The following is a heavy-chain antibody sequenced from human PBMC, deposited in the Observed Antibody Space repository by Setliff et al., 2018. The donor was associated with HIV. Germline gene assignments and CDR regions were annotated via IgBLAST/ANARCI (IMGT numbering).Heavy chain of an antibody. J-gene: IGHJ6*03. V-gene: IGHV1-18*01. CDR1: GYSFTNYG. CDR2: ISAYNGNT. Sequence: ASVKVSCKASGYSFTNYGISWVRQAPGQGLEWMGWISAYNGNTNYAQKVQGRATMTTDTSTSTSYMELRSLRSDDTAVYYCARGSGSYSLRSMDVWGKGTTVTVSS. CDR3: ARGSGSYSLRSMDV. D-gene: IGHD1-26*01.